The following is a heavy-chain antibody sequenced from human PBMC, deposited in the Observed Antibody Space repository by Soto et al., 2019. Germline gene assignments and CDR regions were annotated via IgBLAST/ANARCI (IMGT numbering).Heavy chain of an antibody. CDR3: ARVEEAAGNYWYFDL. CDR1: GGTFSSYT. J-gene: IGHJ2*01. CDR2: IIPILGIA. V-gene: IGHV1-69*02. Sequence: QVQLVQSGAEVKKPGSSVKVSCKASGGTFSSYTISWVRQAPGQGLEWMGRIIPILGIANYAQKFQGRVTITADKSTSTAYMELSSLRSEDTAVYYCARVEEAAGNYWYFDLWGRGTLVTVSS. D-gene: IGHD6-13*01.